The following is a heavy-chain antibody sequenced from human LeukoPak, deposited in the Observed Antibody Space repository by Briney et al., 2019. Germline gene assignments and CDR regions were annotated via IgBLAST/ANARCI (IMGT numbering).Heavy chain of an antibody. CDR2: IYYSGST. CDR3: AREYYDILTGYPYYFDY. D-gene: IGHD3-9*01. J-gene: IGHJ4*02. V-gene: IGHV4-59*02. CDR1: GFTVSSNY. Sequence: GSLRLSCAASGFTVSSNYMSWVRQPPGKGLEWIGYIYYSGSTNYNPSLKSRVTISVDTSKNQFSLKLSSVTAADTAVYYCAREYYDILTGYPYYFDYWGQGTLVTVSS.